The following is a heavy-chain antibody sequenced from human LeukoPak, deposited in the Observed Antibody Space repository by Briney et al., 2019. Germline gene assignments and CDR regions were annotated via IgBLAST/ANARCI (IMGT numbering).Heavy chain of an antibody. J-gene: IGHJ6*03. V-gene: IGHV4-59*01. D-gene: IGHD4-17*01. CDR3: ARGAVTPVMVYYMDA. CDR2: IYYSGST. Sequence: SETLSLTCTVSGGSISSYYWSWIRQPPGKGLEWIGYIYYSGSTNYNPSLKSRVTISVDTSKNQFSLKLSSVTAADTAVYYCARGAVTPVMVYYMDAWGKGTTVTVSS. CDR1: GGSISSYY.